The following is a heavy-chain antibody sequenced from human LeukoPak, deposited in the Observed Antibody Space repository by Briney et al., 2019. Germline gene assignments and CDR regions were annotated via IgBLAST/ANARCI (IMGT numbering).Heavy chain of an antibody. CDR1: GGSFSGYY. CDR2: INHSGST. J-gene: IGHJ4*02. CDR3: ARGQATVTRS. D-gene: IGHD4-11*01. Sequence: SETLSLTCAVYGGSFSGYYWSWIRQPPGKGLEWIGEINHSGSTNYNPSLKSRVTISADTSKNQFSLKLSSVTAADTAVYYRARGQATVTRSWGQGTLVTVSS. V-gene: IGHV4-34*01.